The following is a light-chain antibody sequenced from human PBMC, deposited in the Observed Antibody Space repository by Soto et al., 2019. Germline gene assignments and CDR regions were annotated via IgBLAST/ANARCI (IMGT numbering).Light chain of an antibody. CDR1: SSHVGGYNY. J-gene: IGLJ1*01. CDR2: DVN. CDR3: CSFARGNTYV. V-gene: IGLV2-14*03. Sequence: QSVLTQPASVSGSPGQSTTLSCTGTSSHVGGYNYVSWYQQRPGKGPKLIIHDVNNRPSGVFNRFSGSKSGNTASLTISGLQAEDEGDYYCCSFARGNTYVFGTGTKVTVL.